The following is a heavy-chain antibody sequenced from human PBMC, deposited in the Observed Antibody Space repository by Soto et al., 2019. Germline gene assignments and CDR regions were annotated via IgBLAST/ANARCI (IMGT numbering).Heavy chain of an antibody. CDR3: ARSLGQQWPNDY. J-gene: IGHJ4*02. Sequence: ASVKVSCKASGYTFTSYAIDWVRQAPGQRLEWMGWINAGNGNTKYSQKFQGRVTITRDTSASTAYMELSSLRSEDTAVYYCARSLGQQWPNDYWGQGTLVTVSS. CDR2: INAGNGNT. D-gene: IGHD6-19*01. V-gene: IGHV1-3*01. CDR1: GYTFTSYA.